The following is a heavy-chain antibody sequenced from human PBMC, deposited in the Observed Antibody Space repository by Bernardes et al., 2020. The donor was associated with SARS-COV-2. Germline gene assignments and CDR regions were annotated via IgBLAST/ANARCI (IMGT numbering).Heavy chain of an antibody. CDR3: ARDTVWSGYLPL. CDR1: GGSISSGGYY. Sequence: SETLSLTCTVSGGSISSGGYYWSWIRQHPGKGLEWIGYIYYSGSTYYNPSLKSRVTISVDTSKNQFSLKLSSVTAADTAVYYCARDTVWSGYLPLWGRGTLVTVSS. J-gene: IGHJ2*01. D-gene: IGHD3-3*01. CDR2: IYYSGST. V-gene: IGHV4-31*03.